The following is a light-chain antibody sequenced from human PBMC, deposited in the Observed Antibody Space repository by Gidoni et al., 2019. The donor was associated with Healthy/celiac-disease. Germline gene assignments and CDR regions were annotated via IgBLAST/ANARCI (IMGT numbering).Light chain of an antibody. CDR3: QQSYSTPPDT. Sequence: DIQMTQSPSSLSASVGDRVTITCRASQSISSYLNWYQQKPGKAPKLLIYSASSLQSGVPSRFSGSGSGTDFTLTISRLQPEDFATYYCQQSYSTPPDTFGPGTKVDIK. CDR1: QSISSY. J-gene: IGKJ3*01. CDR2: SAS. V-gene: IGKV1-39*01.